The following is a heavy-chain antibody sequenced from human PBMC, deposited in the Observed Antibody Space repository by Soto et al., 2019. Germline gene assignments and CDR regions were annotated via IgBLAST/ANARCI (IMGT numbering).Heavy chain of an antibody. V-gene: IGHV3-53*01. D-gene: IGHD6-6*01. J-gene: IGHJ6*02. CDR2: IYSYGST. CDR3: ATPSSSSSFGLDV. CDR1: GFSVSANY. Sequence: GGSLRISCASSGFSVSANYMNWVRKAPGKGLEWVSCIYSYGSTYYADSVRGRFTFSRDSSKNTVYLQMNSLRAEDTALYYCATPSSSSSFGLDVWGQGTTVTVSS.